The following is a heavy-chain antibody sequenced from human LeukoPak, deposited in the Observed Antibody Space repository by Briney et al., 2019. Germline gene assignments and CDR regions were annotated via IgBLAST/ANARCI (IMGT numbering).Heavy chain of an antibody. V-gene: IGHV1-24*01. CDR1: GYTLTELS. CDR2: FDPEDGET. D-gene: IGHD2-15*01. J-gene: IGHJ3*02. CDR3: ATKNIVVVVAAFVDDASDI. Sequence: AASVKVSCKVSGYTLTELSMHWVRQAPGKGLEWMGGFDPEDGETIYAQKFQGRVTMTEDTSTDTAYMELSSLRSEDTAVYYCATKNIVVVVAAFVDDASDIWGQGTMVTVSS.